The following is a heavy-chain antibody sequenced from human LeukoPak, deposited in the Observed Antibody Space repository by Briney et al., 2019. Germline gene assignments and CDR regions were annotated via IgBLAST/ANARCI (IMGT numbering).Heavy chain of an antibody. CDR1: GFTFSNYS. D-gene: IGHD3-10*01. CDR3: ARGRITMVRGASYYYGMDV. CDR2: ISSNSNYI. V-gene: IGHV3-21*01. Sequence: PGSPLRPACPASGFTFSNYSMNWVRQATGKGPEWFSSISSNSNYIYYADSVKGRFTISRDNAKNSLYLQMDSLRAEDTAVYYCARGRITMVRGASYYYGMDVWGQGTTVTVSS. J-gene: IGHJ6*02.